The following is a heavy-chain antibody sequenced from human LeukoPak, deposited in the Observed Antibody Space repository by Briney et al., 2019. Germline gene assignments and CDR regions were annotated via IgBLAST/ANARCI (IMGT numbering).Heavy chain of an antibody. CDR2: ISYDGSNK. V-gene: IGHV3-30*18. D-gene: IGHD5-24*01. Sequence: GGSLRLSCAASGFTFSSYGMHWVRQAPGKGLEWVAVISYDGSNKYYADSVKGRFTISRDNSKNTLYLQMNSLRAEDTAVYYCAKDLFRRDGYNRGGYFDYWGQGTLVTVSS. CDR1: GFTFSSYG. J-gene: IGHJ4*02. CDR3: AKDLFRRDGYNRGGYFDY.